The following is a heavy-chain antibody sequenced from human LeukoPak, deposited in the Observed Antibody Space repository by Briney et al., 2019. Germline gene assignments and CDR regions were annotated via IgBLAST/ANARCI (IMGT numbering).Heavy chain of an antibody. Sequence: PGGSLRLSCAASGFTFSSYGMHWVRQAPGKGLEWVAVISYDGSNKYYADSVKGRFTISRDNSKNTLYLQMNSLRAEDTAVYYCAKDAKYVFFDYWGQGTLVTVSS. J-gene: IGHJ4*02. CDR3: AKDAKYVFFDY. D-gene: IGHD4/OR15-4a*01. CDR1: GFTFSSYG. CDR2: ISYDGSNK. V-gene: IGHV3-30*18.